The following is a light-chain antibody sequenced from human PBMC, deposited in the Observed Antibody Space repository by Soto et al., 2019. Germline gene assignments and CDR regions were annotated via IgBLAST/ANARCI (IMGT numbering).Light chain of an antibody. CDR3: HQYGSSITWT. CDR1: QSVTSNY. CDR2: AAY. Sequence: EDVLTQSPGTVSLSPGERATLSCRASQSVTSNYLAWYQQKPGQAPRLLIYAAYSRATGIPDRFSGSGSGTDFTLSISRLEPEDFAVYYCHQYGSSITWTFGQGTKVEIK. J-gene: IGKJ1*01. V-gene: IGKV3-20*01.